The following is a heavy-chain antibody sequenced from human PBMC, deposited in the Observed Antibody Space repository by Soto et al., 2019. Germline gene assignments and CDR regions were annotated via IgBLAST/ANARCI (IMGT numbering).Heavy chain of an antibody. Sequence: PGGSLRLSCAASGFTFSSYGMHWVRQAPGKGLEWVAVISYDGRNKYYADAVKGRFTISRDNSKNTLYLQMGSLRAEDTAVYYCVKDGSSGWPYFYDMDVWGQGTTVTVSS. V-gene: IGHV3-30*18. CDR2: ISYDGRNK. CDR3: VKDGSSGWPYFYDMDV. D-gene: IGHD6-19*01. CDR1: GFTFSSYG. J-gene: IGHJ6*02.